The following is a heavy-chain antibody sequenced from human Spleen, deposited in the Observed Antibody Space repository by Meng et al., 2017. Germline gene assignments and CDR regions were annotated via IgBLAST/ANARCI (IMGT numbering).Heavy chain of an antibody. CDR1: GFSFSSHA. D-gene: IGHD3-22*01. V-gene: IGHV3-30*04. Sequence: QVQLAESGGALVQPGRSLRLSCAASGFSFSSHAMHWVRQAPGKGLEWVALISYDGSGEGYADSVKGRFTISRGNSKSTLYLQMDSLRPEDTAVYYCIAEIGPKSFDNWGQGTLVTVSS. CDR3: IAEIGPKSFDN. J-gene: IGHJ4*02. CDR2: ISYDGSGE.